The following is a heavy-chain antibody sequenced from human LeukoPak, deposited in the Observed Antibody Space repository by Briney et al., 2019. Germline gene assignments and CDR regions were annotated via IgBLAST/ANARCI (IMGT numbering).Heavy chain of an antibody. J-gene: IGHJ4*02. CDR2: ISGSGDNT. CDR3: TKDLTPYCSGGSCYPGGFDY. Sequence: GGSLRLSCSASGFSFSTYAMSWVRQAPGKGLEWVSAISGSGDNTYYADSVRGRFTSSRDNSKNTLYLQMNSLRAEDTAVYYCTKDLTPYCSGGSCYPGGFDYWGQGTLVTVSS. CDR1: GFSFSTYA. V-gene: IGHV3-23*01. D-gene: IGHD2-15*01.